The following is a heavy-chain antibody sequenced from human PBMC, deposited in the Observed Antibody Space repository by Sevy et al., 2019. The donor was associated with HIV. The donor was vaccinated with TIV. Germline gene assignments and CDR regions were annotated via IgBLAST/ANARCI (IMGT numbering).Heavy chain of an antibody. V-gene: IGHV1-24*01. Sequence: ASLKVSCKVFGYTLSELSMHWVRQTPGKGLEWVGSFDPEDGETIYAQKFQGRVAMTEDTSTDTAYMELRSLRSEDTAVFYCAITKDYYDNSGYPFDYWGQGTLVTVSS. CDR1: GYTLSELS. D-gene: IGHD3-22*01. CDR2: FDPEDGET. J-gene: IGHJ4*02. CDR3: AITKDYYDNSGYPFDY.